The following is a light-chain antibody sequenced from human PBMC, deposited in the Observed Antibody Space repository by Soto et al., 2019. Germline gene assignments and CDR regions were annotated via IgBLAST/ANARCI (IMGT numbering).Light chain of an antibody. CDR3: QQRTNWPLT. CDR2: EAS. J-gene: IGKJ4*01. CDR1: QSVSRS. Sequence: EIVLTQSPTTLSLSPGERATLSCRASQSVSRSLAWFQQKPGQAPRLLIYEASNRATDIPARFSGSGSGTDFTLTISSLEPEDFAIYYCQQRTNWPLTFGGGTKVEIK. V-gene: IGKV3-11*01.